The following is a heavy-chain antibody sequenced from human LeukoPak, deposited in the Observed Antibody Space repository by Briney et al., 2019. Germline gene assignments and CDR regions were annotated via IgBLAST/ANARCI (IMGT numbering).Heavy chain of an antibody. D-gene: IGHD6-19*01. Sequence: GESLKISCAASGFTFRDYSMAWVRQVPGGGQEWVSAISIPTFTLYADPVKGRFIISRDNSKNTLYLQMDNPRAEDTAVYYCVKERDRGVDVADDFDLWGQGTLVTVSS. J-gene: IGHJ5*02. CDR3: VKERDRGVDVADDFDL. V-gene: IGHV3-23*01. CDR1: GFTFRDYS. CDR2: ISIPTFT.